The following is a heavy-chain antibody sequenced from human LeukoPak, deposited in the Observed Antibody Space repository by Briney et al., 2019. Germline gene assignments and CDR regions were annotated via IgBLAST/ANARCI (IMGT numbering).Heavy chain of an antibody. CDR2: ISGSGGST. CDR3: AKEGAYCGADCYSDYYFDL. D-gene: IGHD2-21*02. Sequence: PGGSPRLSCAASGFTFSSYAMSWVRQAPGKGLEWVSVISGSGGSTYYTDSVKGRFAISRDKSKNTLYLQMISLRAEDTAVYYCAKEGAYCGADCYSDYYFDLWGRGTLVTVSS. V-gene: IGHV3-23*01. CDR1: GFTFSSYA. J-gene: IGHJ2*01.